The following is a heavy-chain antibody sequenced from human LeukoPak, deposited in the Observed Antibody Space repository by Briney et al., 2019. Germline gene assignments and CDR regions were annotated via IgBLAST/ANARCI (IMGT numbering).Heavy chain of an antibody. Sequence: GGSLRLSCAASGFTFSSFWMHWVRQTPGKGLVGVSRISRDGSGTTYADSVKGRFTVSRDNAKNTLYLQMNSLRVEDTAVYYCIRGQSGGWYRFDDWGQGTLVTVSS. CDR3: IRGQSGGWYRFDD. J-gene: IGHJ4*02. CDR2: ISRDGSGT. CDR1: GFTFSSFW. V-gene: IGHV3-74*01. D-gene: IGHD6-19*01.